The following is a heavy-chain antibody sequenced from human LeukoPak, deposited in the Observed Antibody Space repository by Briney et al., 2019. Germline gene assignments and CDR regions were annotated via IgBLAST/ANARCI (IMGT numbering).Heavy chain of an antibody. CDR3: ARDVES. V-gene: IGHV3-30*03. CDR2: ISYDGSNK. Sequence: PGRSLRLSCAASGFTFSSYGMHWVRQAPGKGLEWVAVISYDGSNKYYADSVKGRFTISRDNSKNTLYLQMNSLRAEDTAVYYCARDVESWGQGTLVTVSS. D-gene: IGHD5-24*01. J-gene: IGHJ4*02. CDR1: GFTFSSYG.